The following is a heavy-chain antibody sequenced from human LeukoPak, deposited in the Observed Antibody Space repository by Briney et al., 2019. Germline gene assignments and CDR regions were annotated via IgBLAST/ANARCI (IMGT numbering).Heavy chain of an antibody. J-gene: IGHJ5*02. D-gene: IGHD6-13*01. CDR3: ARGRSLTGYSSMGPLLPPNNWFDP. CDR2: INPNSGGT. CDR1: GYTFTTYD. Sequence: GASVKVSCKASGYTFTTYDITWVRQAPGQGLEWMGWINPNSGGTNYAQKFQGRVTMTRDTSISTAYMELSRLRSDDTAVYYCARGRSLTGYSSMGPLLPPNNWFDPWGQGTLVTVSS. V-gene: IGHV1-2*02.